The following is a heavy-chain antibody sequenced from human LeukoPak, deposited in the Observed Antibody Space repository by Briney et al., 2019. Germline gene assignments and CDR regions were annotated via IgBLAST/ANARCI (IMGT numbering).Heavy chain of an antibody. V-gene: IGHV4-59*01. J-gene: IGHJ4*02. CDR1: GGSISSYD. Sequence: SESLSLTCTVSGGSISSYDWGWIRQPPGKGLEWSGYIYYSGSTNYNPSLKSRVNISVDTSKNQFSPKLSSVTPADTAVYYCARGIAAAGSGFDYWGQGTLVTVSS. D-gene: IGHD6-13*01. CDR2: IYYSGST. CDR3: ARGIAAAGSGFDY.